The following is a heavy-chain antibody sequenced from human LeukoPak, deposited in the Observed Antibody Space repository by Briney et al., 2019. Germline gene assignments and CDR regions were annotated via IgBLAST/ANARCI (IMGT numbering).Heavy chain of an antibody. Sequence: SETLSLTCTVSGGSISTSSYYWGWIRQSPGKGLEWIGSINYSGTTYYNPSLNSRVTMSVDTSKNQFSLKVTSVTAADTAVYYCARVYNVDVWGKGTTVTVSS. V-gene: IGHV4-39*07. D-gene: IGHD1-14*01. CDR2: INYSGTT. CDR3: ARVYNVDV. J-gene: IGHJ6*03. CDR1: GGSISTSSYY.